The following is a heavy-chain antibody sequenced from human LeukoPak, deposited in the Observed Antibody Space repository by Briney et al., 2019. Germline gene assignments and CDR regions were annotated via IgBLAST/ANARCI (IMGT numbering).Heavy chain of an antibody. CDR2: INPNSGGT. J-gene: IGHJ1*01. D-gene: IGHD3-22*01. CDR3: AREYYYDSSGYSRTEYFQH. Sequence: ASVKVSCKVSGYTLTELSIHWVRQAPGQGLEWMGWINPNSGGTNYAQKFQGRVTMTRDTSISTAYMELSRLRSDDTAVYYCAREYYYDSSGYSRTEYFQHWGQGTLVTVSS. V-gene: IGHV1-2*02. CDR1: GYTLTELS.